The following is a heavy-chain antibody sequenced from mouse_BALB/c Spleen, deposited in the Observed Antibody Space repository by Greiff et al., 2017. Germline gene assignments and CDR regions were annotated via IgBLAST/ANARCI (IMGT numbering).Heavy chain of an antibody. CDR2: ISTYYGDA. CDR3: ARGPGTGAMDY. V-gene: IGHV1S137*01. CDR1: GYTFTDYA. J-gene: IGHJ4*01. Sequence: VQRVESGAELVRPGVSVKISCKGSGYTFTDYAMHWVKQSHAKSLEWIGVISTYYGDASYNQKFKGKATMTVDKSSSTAYMELARLTSEDSAIYYCARGPGTGAMDYWGQGTSVTVSS. D-gene: IGHD3-3*01.